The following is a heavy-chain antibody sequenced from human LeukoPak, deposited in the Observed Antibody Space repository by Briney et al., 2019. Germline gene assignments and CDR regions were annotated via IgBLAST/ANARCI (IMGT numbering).Heavy chain of an antibody. CDR3: ARYSRMSYSSSYYFDY. Sequence: QPGRSLRLSCAASGFTFSSYAMHWVRQAPGKGLEWVAVISYDGSNKYYADSVKGRFTISRDNSKNTLYLQMNSLRAEDTAVYYCARYSRMSYSSSYYFDYWGQGTLVTVSS. V-gene: IGHV3-30-3*01. J-gene: IGHJ4*02. CDR2: ISYDGSNK. CDR1: GFTFSSYA. D-gene: IGHD6-6*01.